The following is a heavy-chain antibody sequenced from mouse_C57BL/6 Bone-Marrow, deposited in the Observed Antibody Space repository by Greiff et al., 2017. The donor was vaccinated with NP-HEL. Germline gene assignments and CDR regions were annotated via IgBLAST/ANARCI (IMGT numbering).Heavy chain of an antibody. J-gene: IGHJ3*01. V-gene: IGHV1-81*01. CDR3: ARGGYYGYGGGGFAY. D-gene: IGHD2-14*01. CDR1: GYTFTSYG. Sequence: QVQLQQSGAELARPGASVKLSCKASGYTFTSYGISWVKQRTGQGLEWIGEIYPRSGNTYYNEKFKGKATLTADKSSSTAYMELRSLTSAGSAVYCGARGGYYGYGGGGFAYWGQGTLVTVSA. CDR2: IYPRSGNT.